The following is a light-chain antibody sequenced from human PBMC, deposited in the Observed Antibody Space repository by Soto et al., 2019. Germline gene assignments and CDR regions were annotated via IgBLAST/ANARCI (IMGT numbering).Light chain of an antibody. CDR3: CSYAGSHTWV. CDR2: DVS. Sequence: QSALTQPRSVSGSPGQSVTISCTGTTIDVGDYTYVSWYQQLPGKAPKLIIYDVSKRPSGVPDRFSGSKSGNTASLTISGLQAEDEAAYYCCSYAGSHTWVFGGGTKLTVL. CDR1: TIDVGDYTY. J-gene: IGLJ3*02. V-gene: IGLV2-11*01.